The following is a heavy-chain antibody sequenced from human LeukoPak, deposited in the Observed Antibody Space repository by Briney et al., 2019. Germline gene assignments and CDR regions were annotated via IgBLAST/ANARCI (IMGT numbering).Heavy chain of an antibody. CDR1: GGTFSSYA. V-gene: IGHV1-69*05. Sequence: SVKVSCKASGGTFSSYAISWVRQAPGQGLEWMGGIIPIFGTANYAQKFQGRVTITTDESTSTAYMELSSLRSEDTAVYYCARGHSITGTTGDYWGREPWSPSPQ. D-gene: IGHD1-7*01. CDR2: IIPIFGTA. J-gene: IGHJ4*02. CDR3: ARGHSITGTTGDY.